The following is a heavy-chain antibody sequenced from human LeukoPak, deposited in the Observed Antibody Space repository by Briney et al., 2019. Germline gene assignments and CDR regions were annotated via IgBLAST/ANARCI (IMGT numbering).Heavy chain of an antibody. CDR2: IVNTGDST. V-gene: IGHV3-23*01. J-gene: IGHJ4*02. Sequence: GGSLRLSCAASGFTFSSYAMTWVRQAPGKGLEWGSTIVNTGDSTYYGDSVKGRFTISRDNSKNTLYLQMNSLRAEDTAVYYCARNRLSVTDYWGQGTLVTVSS. D-gene: IGHD2/OR15-2a*01. CDR1: GFTFSSYA. CDR3: ARNRLSVTDY.